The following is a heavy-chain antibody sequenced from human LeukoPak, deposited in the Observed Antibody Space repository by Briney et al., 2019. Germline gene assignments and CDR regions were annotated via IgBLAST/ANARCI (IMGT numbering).Heavy chain of an antibody. V-gene: IGHV4-59*01. J-gene: IGHJ5*02. CDR1: GGSISSYY. Sequence: PSETLSLTCTVSGGSISSYYWSWIRQPPGKGLEWIGHIYYSGSTNYNPSLKSRVTISVDTPKNQFSLKLSSVTAADTAVYYCAREYYYGSGSGNWFDPWGQGTLVTVSS. D-gene: IGHD3-10*01. CDR2: IYYSGST. CDR3: AREYYYGSGSGNWFDP.